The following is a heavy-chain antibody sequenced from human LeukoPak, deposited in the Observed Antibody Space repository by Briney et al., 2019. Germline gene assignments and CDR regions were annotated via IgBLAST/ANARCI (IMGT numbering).Heavy chain of an antibody. CDR1: GFTFSSYW. CDR2: INHKGNVN. J-gene: IGHJ6*02. D-gene: IGHD3-16*01. CDR3: ARGGGLDV. Sequence: GGSLRLSCAASGFTFSSYWMNWARQAPGKGLEWVASINHKGNVNYYVDSVKGRFTISRDNAKNSLYLQMSNLRAEDTAVYFCARGGGLDVWGQGATVTVSS. V-gene: IGHV3-7*03.